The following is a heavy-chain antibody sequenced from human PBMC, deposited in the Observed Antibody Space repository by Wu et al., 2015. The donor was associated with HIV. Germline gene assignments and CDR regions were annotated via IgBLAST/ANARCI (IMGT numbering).Heavy chain of an antibody. CDR1: GYLFTHYG. Sequence: QVQLVQSGDEVKKPGASVKVSCKASGYLFTHYGVTWVRLAPGQRLEWVGWVSAWDGRTNYAQNLQGRVTMTTDSSTNTAYMELKSLTSDDTAVYFCARGGRCTQGVCYHLEYWGQGTLVTVSS. J-gene: IGHJ4*02. V-gene: IGHV1-18*01. CDR2: VSAWDGRT. CDR3: ARGGRCTQGVCYHLEY. D-gene: IGHD2-8*01.